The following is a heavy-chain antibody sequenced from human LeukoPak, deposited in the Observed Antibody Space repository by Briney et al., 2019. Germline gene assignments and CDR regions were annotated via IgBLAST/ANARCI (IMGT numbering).Heavy chain of an antibody. J-gene: IGHJ5*02. CDR1: GFTVSSNS. Sequence: GGSLRLSCTVSGFTVSSNSMSWVRQAPGKGLEWVSFIYSAGSTHYSDSVKGRFTISIDNSKNTLYLQMNSLRAEDTAVYYCARHDWFDPWGQGTLVTVSS. V-gene: IGHV3-53*01. CDR2: IYSAGST. CDR3: ARHDWFDP. D-gene: IGHD3-3*01.